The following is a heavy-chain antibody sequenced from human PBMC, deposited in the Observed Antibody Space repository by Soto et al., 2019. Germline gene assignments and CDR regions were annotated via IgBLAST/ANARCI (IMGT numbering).Heavy chain of an antibody. Sequence: GWYLRLSCAASVFTFSSYAMSWFRQAPGKGLEWVSAISGSGGSTYYADSVKGRFTISRDNSKSTLFLQMNSLRTEDTAVYYCAKDLIAAAGRGQFDYWGQGTLVTVSS. CDR2: ISGSGGST. J-gene: IGHJ4*02. D-gene: IGHD6-13*01. CDR1: VFTFSSYA. V-gene: IGHV3-23*01. CDR3: AKDLIAAAGRGQFDY.